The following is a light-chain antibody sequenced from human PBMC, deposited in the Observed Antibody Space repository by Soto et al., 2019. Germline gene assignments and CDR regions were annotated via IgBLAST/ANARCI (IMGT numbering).Light chain of an antibody. CDR1: QPISSS. Sequence: DIQMTHSPSTRSASVGARVTITCRASQPISSSLAWYQHTPGKAPKLLICDSTTLQSRVPSRFSGSGFGTEFTLTIPGLQPDDFAPYYCQKHNDETPVTFGKGTKLDIK. CDR2: DST. CDR3: QKHNDETPVT. J-gene: IGKJ2*01. V-gene: IGKV1-5*01.